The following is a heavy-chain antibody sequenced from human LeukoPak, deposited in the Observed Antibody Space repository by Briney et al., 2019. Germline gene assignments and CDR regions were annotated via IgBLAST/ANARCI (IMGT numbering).Heavy chain of an antibody. D-gene: IGHD5-24*01. CDR2: IRYDGSNK. CDR1: GFTFSSYG. CDR3: AKVEMATITINYFDY. V-gene: IGHV3-30*02. J-gene: IGHJ4*02. Sequence: GGSLRLSCAASGFTFSSYGMHWVGQAPGKGLEWVAFIRYDGSNKYYADSVKGRFTISRDNSKNTLYLQMNSLRAEDTAVYYCAKVEMATITINYFDYWGQGTLVTVSS.